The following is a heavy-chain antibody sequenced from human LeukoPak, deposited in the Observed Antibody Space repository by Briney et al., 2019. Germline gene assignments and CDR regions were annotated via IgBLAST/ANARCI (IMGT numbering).Heavy chain of an antibody. CDR3: AGLLPGIAVAGAFDY. CDR2: ISYDGSNK. Sequence: GGSLRLSCAASGFTFSSYAMHWVRQAPGKGLEWVAVISYDGSNKYYADSVKGRFTISRDNSKNTLYLQMNSLRAEDTAVYYCAGLLPGIAVAGAFDYWGQGTLVTVSS. D-gene: IGHD6-19*01. V-gene: IGHV3-30-3*01. J-gene: IGHJ4*02. CDR1: GFTFSSYA.